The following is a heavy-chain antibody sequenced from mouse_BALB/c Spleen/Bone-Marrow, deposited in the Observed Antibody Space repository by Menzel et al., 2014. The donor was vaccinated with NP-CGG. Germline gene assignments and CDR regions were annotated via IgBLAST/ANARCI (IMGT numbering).Heavy chain of an antibody. V-gene: IGHV3-2*02. CDR3: ARNAYYYGNREFPY. Sequence: EVQGLESGPGLVKPSQSLSLTCTVTGYSITSDYAWNWIRQFPGNKLEWMGYISYSGSTSYNPFLKSRISLTRDTSKNQFFLQLNSVTTEDTATYCCARNAYYYGNREFPYWGQGTLVTVSA. CDR1: GYSITSDYA. CDR2: ISYSGST. D-gene: IGHD1-1*01. J-gene: IGHJ3*01.